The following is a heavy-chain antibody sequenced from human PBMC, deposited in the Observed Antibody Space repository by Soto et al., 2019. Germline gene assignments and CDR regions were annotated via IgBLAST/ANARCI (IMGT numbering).Heavy chain of an antibody. V-gene: IGHV4-34*01. CDR1: GGSFSGYY. J-gene: IGHJ6*02. D-gene: IGHD3-10*01. CDR3: ARGHNYGSGTFYGMDV. CDR2: INHSGST. Sequence: SETLSLTCAAYGGSFSGYYWSWIRQPPGKGLEWIGEINHSGSTNYNPSLKSRVTISVDTSKNQFSLKLSSVTAADTAVYYCARGHNYGSGTFYGMDVWGQGTTVTVSS.